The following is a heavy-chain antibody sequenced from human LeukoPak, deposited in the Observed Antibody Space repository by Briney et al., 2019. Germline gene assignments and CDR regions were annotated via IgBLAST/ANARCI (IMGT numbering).Heavy chain of an antibody. V-gene: IGHV3-64*01. CDR2: ISSNGGST. CDR3: ARAEYYYDSSGYDY. Sequence: GGSLRLSCAASGFTFSDYYMSWIRQAPGKGLEYVSAISSNGGSTYYANSVKGRFTISRDNSKNTLYLQMGSLRAEDMAVYYCARAEYYYDSSGYDYWGQGTLVTVSS. D-gene: IGHD3-22*01. J-gene: IGHJ4*02. CDR1: GFTFSDYY.